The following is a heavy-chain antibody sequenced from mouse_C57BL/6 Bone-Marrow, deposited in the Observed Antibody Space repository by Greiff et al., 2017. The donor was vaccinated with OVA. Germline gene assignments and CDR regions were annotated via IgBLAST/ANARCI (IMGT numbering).Heavy chain of an antibody. CDR2: ISSGGSYT. CDR3: ARHDLYYGSHYYAMDY. Sequence: EVKVVESGGDLVKPGGSLKLSCAASGFTFSSYGMSWVRQTPDKRLEWVATISSGGSYTSYPDSVKGRFTISRDNAKNTLYLQMSSLKSEDTAMYYCARHDLYYGSHYYAMDYWGQGTSVTVSS. CDR1: GFTFSSYG. V-gene: IGHV5-6*01. D-gene: IGHD1-1*01. J-gene: IGHJ4*01.